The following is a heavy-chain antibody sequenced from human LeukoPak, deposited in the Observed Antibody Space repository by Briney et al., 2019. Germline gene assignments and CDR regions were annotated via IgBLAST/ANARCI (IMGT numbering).Heavy chain of an antibody. CDR1: GFTFSSYA. CDR3: AKGPGYGSYYFDL. V-gene: IGHV3-23*01. CDR2: VSGSGGFT. Sequence: GGSLRLSCAASGFTFSSYAMSWVRQAPGKGLEWVSGVSGSGGFTYYADSVKGRLTISRDNSKNTLYLQMNSLRAEDTAVYYCAKGPGYGSYYFDLWGQGTLVTVSS. D-gene: IGHD3-10*01. J-gene: IGHJ4*02.